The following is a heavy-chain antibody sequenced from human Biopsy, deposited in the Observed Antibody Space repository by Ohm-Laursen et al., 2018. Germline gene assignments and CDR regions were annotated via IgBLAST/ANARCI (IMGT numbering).Heavy chain of an antibody. J-gene: IGHJ3*01. V-gene: IGHV1-18*01. CDR2: ITADNT. CDR1: GYTFYSYG. D-gene: IGHD2-21*02. Sequence: SAVKVSCKASGYTFYSYGITWVRQAPGQGLEWMGWITADNTNSAQKFQGRLTMTTDISTSTAYMDLKGLRSDDTAIYYCARAFGGAYYSYAFDLWGQGTLVTVSS. CDR3: ARAFGGAYYSYAFDL.